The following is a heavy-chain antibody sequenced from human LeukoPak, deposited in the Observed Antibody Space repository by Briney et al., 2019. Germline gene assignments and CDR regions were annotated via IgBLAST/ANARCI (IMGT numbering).Heavy chain of an antibody. Sequence: ASVKVSCKASGGTFSSYAISWVRQAPGQGLEWMGGIIPIFGTANYAQKFQGRVTITADESTSTAYMELSSLRSEDTAVYYCARGVDSASAFDIWGQGTMVTVSS. D-gene: IGHD2-15*01. CDR2: IIPIFGTA. CDR3: ARGVDSASAFDI. J-gene: IGHJ3*02. V-gene: IGHV1-69*13. CDR1: GGTFSSYA.